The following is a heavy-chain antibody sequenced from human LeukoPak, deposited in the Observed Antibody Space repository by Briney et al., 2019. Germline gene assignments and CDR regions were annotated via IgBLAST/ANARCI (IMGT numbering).Heavy chain of an antibody. Sequence: PGGSLRLSCAASGFTFSDYYMSWIRQAPGKGLEWVSYISSSGSTIYYADSVKGRFTISRDSAKNSLYLQMNSLRAEDTAVYYCARDSNYYDSSGYRTLPWYWGQGTLVTVSS. D-gene: IGHD3-22*01. J-gene: IGHJ4*02. CDR2: ISSSGSTI. CDR1: GFTFSDYY. CDR3: ARDSNYYDSSGYRTLPWY. V-gene: IGHV3-11*01.